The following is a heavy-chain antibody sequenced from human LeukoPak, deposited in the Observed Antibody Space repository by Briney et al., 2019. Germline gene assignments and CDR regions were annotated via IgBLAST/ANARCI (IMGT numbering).Heavy chain of an antibody. CDR2: ISSSNSYI. V-gene: IGHV3-21*04. Sequence: GGSLRLSCAASGFTFSTYNMNWVRQAPGKGLEWVSSISSSNSYIYYADSVKGRFTFSRDNAKNTLYLQMNSLRAEDTAVYYCAKVLVEYYYGSGSYSNPFYFDYWGQGTLVTVSS. CDR3: AKVLVEYYYGSGSYSNPFYFDY. CDR1: GFTFSTYN. D-gene: IGHD3-10*01. J-gene: IGHJ4*02.